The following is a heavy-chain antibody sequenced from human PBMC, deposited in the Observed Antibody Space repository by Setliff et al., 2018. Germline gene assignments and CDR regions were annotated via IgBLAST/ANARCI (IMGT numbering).Heavy chain of an antibody. CDR2: ISGSGDST. CDR3: AKDQASLLLWFGEFGY. CDR1: GFTFSNYA. J-gene: IGHJ4*02. Sequence: GSLRLSCVASGFTFSNYAMAWVRQAPGKGLEWVSAISGSGDSTYYADSVKGRFTISRDNAKNTLYLQMNSLRAEDTAVYYCAKDQASLLLWFGEFGYWGQGTLVTVSS. D-gene: IGHD3-10*01. V-gene: IGHV3-23*01.